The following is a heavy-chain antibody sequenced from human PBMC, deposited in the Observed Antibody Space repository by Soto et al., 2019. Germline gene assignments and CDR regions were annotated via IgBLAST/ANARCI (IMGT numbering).Heavy chain of an antibody. Sequence: QVQLQESGPGLVKPSETLSLTCTVSGGSISTYYWSWIRQPQGKGLECIGYIHYSGSTSYNPPLNSRFTISVDTSKNQFSLKLSSVTAADTAVYYCAREYSSFEYWGQGILVSVSS. CDR1: GGSISTYY. J-gene: IGHJ4*02. V-gene: IGHV4-59*01. CDR2: IHYSGST. D-gene: IGHD6-19*01. CDR3: AREYSSFEY.